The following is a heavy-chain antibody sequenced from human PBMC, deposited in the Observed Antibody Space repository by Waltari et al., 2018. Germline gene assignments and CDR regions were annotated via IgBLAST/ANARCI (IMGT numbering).Heavy chain of an antibody. Sequence: HVHLLQSGGGVVPRGGSLSLSCAAPGFSFTDYAMPWVRQAPGKGLGWVAIIFASGDREFYADVAMGRFTVSRDTSRNILYLEMNGLRGDDTAIYYCAKEPNYGVGSIGYFEYWGQGVMVTVSS. CDR3: AKEPNYGVGSIGYFEY. CDR2: IFASGDRE. V-gene: IGHV3-30*18. CDR1: GFSFTDYA. J-gene: IGHJ4*02. D-gene: IGHD3-10*01.